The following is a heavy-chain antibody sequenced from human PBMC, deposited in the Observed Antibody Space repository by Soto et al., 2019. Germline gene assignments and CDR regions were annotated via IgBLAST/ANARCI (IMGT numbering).Heavy chain of an antibody. CDR1: GFTFDDYT. Sequence: PGGSLRLSCAASGFTFDDYTMHWVRQAPGKGLEWVSLISWDGGSTYYADSVKGRFTISRDNSKNSLYLQMNSLRTEDTALYYCAKDIGCSSTSCYMGYYYYGMDVWGQGTTVTVSS. J-gene: IGHJ6*02. CDR3: AKDIGCSSTSCYMGYYYYGMDV. D-gene: IGHD2-2*02. V-gene: IGHV3-43*01. CDR2: ISWDGGST.